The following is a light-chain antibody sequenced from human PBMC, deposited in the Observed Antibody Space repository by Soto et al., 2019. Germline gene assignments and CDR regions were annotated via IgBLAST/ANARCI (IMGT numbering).Light chain of an antibody. CDR1: SNDVGGYNY. J-gene: IGLJ2*01. CDR3: SAYAGSSTWV. V-gene: IGLV2-8*01. CDR2: EVY. Sequence: QSAPTQPPSASGSPGQSVTFSCTGTSNDVGGYNYVSWYQQYPGKAPKLMIYEVYKRHSGVPDRFSGSKSGNTASLTVSGLQPEDEADYYCSAYAGSSTWVFGGGTKVTVL.